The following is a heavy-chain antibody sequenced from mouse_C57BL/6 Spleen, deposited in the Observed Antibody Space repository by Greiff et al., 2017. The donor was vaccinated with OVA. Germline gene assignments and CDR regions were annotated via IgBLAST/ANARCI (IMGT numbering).Heavy chain of an antibody. D-gene: IGHD4-1*01. CDR1: GFTFSDYG. Sequence: EVHLVESGGGLVKPGGSLKLSCAASGFTFSDYGMHWVRQAPEKGLEWVAYISSGSSTIYYADTVKGRFTISRDNAKNTLFLQMTSLRSEDTAMYYCARRRTGTDFDVWGTGTTVTVSS. CDR3: ARRRTGTDFDV. J-gene: IGHJ1*03. V-gene: IGHV5-17*01. CDR2: ISSGSSTI.